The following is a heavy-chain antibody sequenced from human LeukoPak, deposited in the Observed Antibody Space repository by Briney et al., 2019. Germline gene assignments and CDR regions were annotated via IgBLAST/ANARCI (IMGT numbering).Heavy chain of an antibody. Sequence: TSETLSLTXAVYGGSFSGYYWSWIRQPPGKGVEWIGVINHSGSTNYNPSLKSRVTISVDTSKNQFSLKLSSVTAADTAVYYCASAHIAGYYYYYMDVWGKGTTVTVSS. V-gene: IGHV4-34*01. CDR2: INHSGST. CDR3: ASAHIAGYYYYYMDV. CDR1: GGSFSGYY. D-gene: IGHD1-14*01. J-gene: IGHJ6*03.